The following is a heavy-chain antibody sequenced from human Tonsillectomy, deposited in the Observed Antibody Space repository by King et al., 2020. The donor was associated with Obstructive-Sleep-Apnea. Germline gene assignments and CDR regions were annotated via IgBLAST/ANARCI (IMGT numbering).Heavy chain of an antibody. D-gene: IGHD4-11*01. CDR3: ARDHRTVSTTYYYGMDV. CDR1: GYTFTSYC. CDR2: SIPIVCIR. Sequence: VQLVESGAEVKKPGASVKVSCKASGYTFTSYCMHCVLQDPGQGPELMGISIPIVCIRRYSQKFQGRLTLTKETSTSTVYMELSSLRSEDTAVYYCARDHRTVSTTYYYGMDVWGQGTTVTVSS. J-gene: IGHJ6*02. V-gene: IGHV1-46*03.